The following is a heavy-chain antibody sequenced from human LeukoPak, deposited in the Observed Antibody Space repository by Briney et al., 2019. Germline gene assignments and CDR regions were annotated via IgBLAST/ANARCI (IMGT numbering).Heavy chain of an antibody. V-gene: IGHV1-18*04. CDR1: GYTFTSYY. CDR3: ARGFGLGDAFDI. D-gene: IGHD3/OR15-3a*01. Sequence: ASVKVSCKASGYTFTSYYMHWVRQAPGQGLEWMGWISAYNGNTKYAQKLQGRVTMTTDTSTSTAYMELSRLRSDDTAVYYCARGFGLGDAFDIWGQGTMVTVSS. J-gene: IGHJ3*02. CDR2: ISAYNGNT.